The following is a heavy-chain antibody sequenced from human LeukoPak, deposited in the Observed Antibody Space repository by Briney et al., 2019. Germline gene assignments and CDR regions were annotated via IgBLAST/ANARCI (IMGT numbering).Heavy chain of an antibody. CDR2: IKQDGSEI. D-gene: IGHD4-17*01. CDR3: ARGQVTAVTGLAAFDI. Sequence: GGSLRLSCAASGFTFSSYWMNWVRQAPGKGLEWVANIKQDGSEIYYVDSVKGRFTISRDNAKNSLHLQMNSLRAEDTAVYYCARGQVTAVTGLAAFDIWGQGTMVIVSS. J-gene: IGHJ3*02. CDR1: GFTFSSYW. V-gene: IGHV3-7*04.